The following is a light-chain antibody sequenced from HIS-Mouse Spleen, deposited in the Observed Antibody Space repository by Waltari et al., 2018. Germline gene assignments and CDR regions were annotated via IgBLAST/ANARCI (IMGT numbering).Light chain of an antibody. J-gene: IGLJ3*02. CDR3: QVWDSSSDHPGV. CDR2: VDS. V-gene: IGLV3-21*02. CDR1: NIGRKS. Sequence: SYVLTQPPSVSVAPGQTARITCGGNNIGRKSGHWYQRKPGQAPVLVVYVDSDRPSGIPERFSGSNSGNTATLTISRVEAGDEADYYCQVWDSSSDHPGVFGGGTKLTVL.